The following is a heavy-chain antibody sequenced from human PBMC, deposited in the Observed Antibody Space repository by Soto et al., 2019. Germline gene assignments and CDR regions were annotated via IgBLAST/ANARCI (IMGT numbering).Heavy chain of an antibody. J-gene: IGHJ4*02. CDR2: INHSGST. CDR3: ARGPCWVLWFGELLSPFDY. D-gene: IGHD3-10*01. V-gene: IGHV4-34*01. CDR1: GGSFSGYY. Sequence: PSETLSLTCAVYGGSFSGYYWSWIRQPPGKGLEWIGEINHSGSTNYNPSLKSRGTISVDTAKNQFSLKLSPVTAAATAVYYCARGPCWVLWFGELLSPFDYWGQGTLVTVSS.